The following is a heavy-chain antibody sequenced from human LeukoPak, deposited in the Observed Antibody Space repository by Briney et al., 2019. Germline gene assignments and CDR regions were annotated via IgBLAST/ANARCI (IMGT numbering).Heavy chain of an antibody. V-gene: IGHV3-7*01. J-gene: IGHJ3*02. Sequence: AGGSLRLSCISSGFTFSNDWMTWVRQAPGKGLEWVANIKRDGSQIHYADSVKGRFTISRDNTRNSLFLQMNSLRVEDTALYYCARDTTRSSGSTYFDALDMWDQGTMVSVSS. D-gene: IGHD1-1*01. CDR3: ARDTTRSSGSTYFDALDM. CDR1: GFTFSNDW. CDR2: IKRDGSQI.